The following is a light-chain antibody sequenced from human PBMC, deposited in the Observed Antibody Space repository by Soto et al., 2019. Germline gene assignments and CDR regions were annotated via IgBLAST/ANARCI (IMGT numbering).Light chain of an antibody. J-gene: IGLJ3*02. Sequence: QSVLTQPPSASGTPGQRVTISCSGSSSNIGSDTVNWYQQLPGTAPKLLIHRSNQRPSGVPGRFSGSKSGTSASLAISGLQPEDEADYPCASWDASLNGWVFGGGTKLTVL. CDR2: RSN. CDR1: SSNIGSDT. CDR3: ASWDASLNGWV. V-gene: IGLV1-44*01.